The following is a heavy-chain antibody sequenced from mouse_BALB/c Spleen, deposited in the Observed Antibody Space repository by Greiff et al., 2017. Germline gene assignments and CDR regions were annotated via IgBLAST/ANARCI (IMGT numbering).Heavy chain of an antibody. CDR1: GYSITSDYA. CDR2: ISYSGST. D-gene: IGHD1-1*01. CDR3: ARGSSYSFDY. Sequence: DVKLQESGPGLVKPSQSLSLTCTVTGYSITSDYAWNWIRQFPGNKLEWMGYISYSGSTSYNPSLKSRISITRDTSKNQFFLQLNSVTTEDTATYYCARGSSYSFDYWGQGTTLTVSS. V-gene: IGHV3-2*02. J-gene: IGHJ2*01.